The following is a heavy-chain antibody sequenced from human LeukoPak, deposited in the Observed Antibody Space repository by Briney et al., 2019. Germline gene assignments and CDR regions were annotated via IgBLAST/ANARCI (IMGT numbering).Heavy chain of an antibody. Sequence: ASVKVSCKASGYTFTGYYMHWVRQAPGQGLEWMGWINPNSGGTNYAQKFQGRVTMTRDTSTSTVYMELSSLRSEDTAAYYCARENDSSGYKDYWGQGTLVTVSS. CDR3: ARENDSSGYKDY. V-gene: IGHV1-2*02. D-gene: IGHD3-22*01. CDR2: INPNSGGT. CDR1: GYTFTGYY. J-gene: IGHJ4*02.